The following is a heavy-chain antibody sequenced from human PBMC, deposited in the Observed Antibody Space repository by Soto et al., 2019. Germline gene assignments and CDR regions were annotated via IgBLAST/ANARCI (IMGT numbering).Heavy chain of an antibody. CDR2: IYHSGST. CDR3: ASHYYDSSLPITDY. J-gene: IGHJ4*02. D-gene: IGHD3-22*01. CDR1: GGSISSSNW. Sequence: PSETLSLTCAVSGGSISSSNWWSWVRQPPGKGLEWIGEIYHSGSTNYNPSLKSRVTISVDKSKNQFSLKLSSVTAADTAVYYCASHYYDSSLPITDYWGQGTLVTVSS. V-gene: IGHV4-4*02.